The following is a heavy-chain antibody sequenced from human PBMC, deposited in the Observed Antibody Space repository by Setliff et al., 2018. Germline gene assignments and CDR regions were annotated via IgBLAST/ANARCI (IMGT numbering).Heavy chain of an antibody. CDR3: VREGYSEYFQD. V-gene: IGHV4-59*02. CDR1: GASVSSHY. CDR2: ISYSGIT. Sequence: SETLSLTCNVSGASVSSHYWDWIRQPPGKGLEWIGFISYSGITTYNVSLKSRVSISVDTSKNQLSLTLSSVTAADTAVYYRVREGYSEYFQDWGRGTLVTVPQ. D-gene: IGHD1-1*01. J-gene: IGHJ1*01.